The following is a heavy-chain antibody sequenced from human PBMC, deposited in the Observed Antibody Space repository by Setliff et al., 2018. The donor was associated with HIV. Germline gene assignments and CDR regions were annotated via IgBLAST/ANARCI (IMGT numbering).Heavy chain of an antibody. J-gene: IGHJ4*03. Sequence: ASVKVSCKASGYTFTKYAMNWVRQAPGQGLEWMGWINTNTGNPTYAQGFTGRFVFSLDTSVSTAYLQISSLKAEDTAVYYCARSLVPYYYDSSSPYFDYWGQGTMVTVS. D-gene: IGHD3-22*01. V-gene: IGHV7-4-1*02. CDR3: ARSLVPYYYDSSSPYFDY. CDR2: INTNTGNP. CDR1: GYTFTKYA.